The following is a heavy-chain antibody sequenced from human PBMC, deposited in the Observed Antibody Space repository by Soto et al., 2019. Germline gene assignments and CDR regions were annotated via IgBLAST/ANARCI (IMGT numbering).Heavy chain of an antibody. Sequence: GGSLRLSCAASGFTFSSYAMSWVRQAPGKGLEWVSAISGSGGSTYYADSVKGRFTISRGNSKNTLYLQMNSLRAEDTAVYYCAKKSGIRCTNGVCYPFDYWGQGTLVTVSS. J-gene: IGHJ4*02. CDR3: AKKSGIRCTNGVCYPFDY. V-gene: IGHV3-23*01. D-gene: IGHD2-8*01. CDR2: ISGSGGST. CDR1: GFTFSSYA.